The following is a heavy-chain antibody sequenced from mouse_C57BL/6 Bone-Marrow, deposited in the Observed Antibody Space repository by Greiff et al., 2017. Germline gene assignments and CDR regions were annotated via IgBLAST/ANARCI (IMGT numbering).Heavy chain of an antibody. J-gene: IGHJ1*03. CDR1: GFTFSSYA. V-gene: IGHV5-4*01. Sequence: EVQLVESGGGLVKPGGSLKLSCAASGFTFSSYAMSWVRQTPEKRLEWVATISDGGSYTYYPDTVKGRFTISRDNAKNNLYLQMSHLKSDDTAMNYCAREDDGYWDWYFDVWGTETTVTVSS. CDR3: AREDDGYWDWYFDV. D-gene: IGHD2-3*01. CDR2: ISDGGSYT.